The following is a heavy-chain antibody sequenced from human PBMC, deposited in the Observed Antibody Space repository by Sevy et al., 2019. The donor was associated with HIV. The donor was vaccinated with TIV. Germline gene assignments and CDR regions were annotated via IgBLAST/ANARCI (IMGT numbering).Heavy chain of an antibody. D-gene: IGHD2-8*02. CDR3: STDPIIIVLVTDGMDV. V-gene: IGHV3-15*01. Sequence: GGSLRLSCAASGFTFTYASMSWVRQAPGKGLEWVGRIKSKPDGGTTDYAAPVKGRCTISSEESKNTHYLQMNNLKTEDTAVYYCSTDPIIIVLVTDGMDVWGQGTTVTVSS. CDR2: IKSKPDGGTT. CDR1: GFTFTYAS. J-gene: IGHJ6*02.